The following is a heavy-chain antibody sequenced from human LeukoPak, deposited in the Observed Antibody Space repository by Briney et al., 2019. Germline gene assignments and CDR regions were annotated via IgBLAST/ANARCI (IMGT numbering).Heavy chain of an antibody. V-gene: IGHV3-9*01. D-gene: IGHD6-6*01. J-gene: IGHJ4*02. CDR2: ISWDSATI. CDR3: AKDMREHIAATGLGY. Sequence: GGSLRLSCAASGFTFDDYAMHWVRQAPGKGLEWVSGISWDSATIGYADSVKGRFTISRDNANNSLYLQMNSLRAEDTALYYCAKDMREHIAATGLGYWGQGTLVTVSS. CDR1: GFTFDDYA.